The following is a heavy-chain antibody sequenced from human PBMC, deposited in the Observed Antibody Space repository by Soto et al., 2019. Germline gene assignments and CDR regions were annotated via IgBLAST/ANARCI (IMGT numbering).Heavy chain of an antibody. CDR1: GYTFTSYG. J-gene: IGHJ4*02. CDR3: ARNWYYHGSSGYPDY. V-gene: IGHV1-18*04. Sequence: ASVKVSCKASGYTFTSYGISWVRQAPGQGLEWMGWISAYNGNTNYAQKLQGRVTMTTDTSTSTAYMELRSLRSDDTAVYYCARNWYYHGSSGYPDYWGQGTLVTVSS. D-gene: IGHD3-22*01. CDR2: ISAYNGNT.